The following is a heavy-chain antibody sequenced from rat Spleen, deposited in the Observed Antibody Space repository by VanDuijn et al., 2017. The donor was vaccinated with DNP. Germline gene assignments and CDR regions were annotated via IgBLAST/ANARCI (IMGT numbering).Heavy chain of an antibody. Sequence: QVQLKESGPGLVQPSQTLSLTCTVSGFSLTSHTVSWVRQPPGKGLEWIAAMSSGGSTYYNSALKSRLSISRDTSKRQVFLKMNSLQTEDTAMYFCARWGDYWGQGVMVTVSS. CDR1: GFSLTSHT. CDR2: MSSGGST. CDR3: ARWGDY. J-gene: IGHJ2*01. V-gene: IGHV2-6*01.